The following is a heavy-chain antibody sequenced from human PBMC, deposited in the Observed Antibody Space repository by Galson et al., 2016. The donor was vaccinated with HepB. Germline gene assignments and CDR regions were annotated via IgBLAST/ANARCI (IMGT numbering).Heavy chain of an antibody. V-gene: IGHV4-31*03. J-gene: IGHJ4*02. Sequence: TLSLTCTVSGGSISSGGYYWSWIRQHPGKGLEWIGYIYYSGSTYYNPSLKSRVTISVDTSKNQFSLKLSSVTAADTAVYYCARVMRYYGSGSYYNVSPLSFDYWGQGTLVTVSS. CDR2: IYYSGST. D-gene: IGHD3-10*01. CDR3: ARVMRYYGSGSYYNVSPLSFDY. CDR1: GGSISSGGYY.